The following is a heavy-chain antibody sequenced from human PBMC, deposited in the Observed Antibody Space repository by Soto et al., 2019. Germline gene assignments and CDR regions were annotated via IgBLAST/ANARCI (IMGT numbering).Heavy chain of an antibody. Sequence: QVQLVQSGAEVKKPGSPVKVSCKASGGTFSSYAISWVRQAPGQGLEWMGGIIPIFGTANYAQKFQGRVTITADKATSTAYMELSSMRSEDTAVYYCARGGYYDSSGYYHNPIFDYWGQGTLVTVSS. D-gene: IGHD3-22*01. CDR1: GGTFSSYA. CDR3: ARGGYYDSSGYYHNPIFDY. CDR2: IIPIFGTA. V-gene: IGHV1-69*06. J-gene: IGHJ4*02.